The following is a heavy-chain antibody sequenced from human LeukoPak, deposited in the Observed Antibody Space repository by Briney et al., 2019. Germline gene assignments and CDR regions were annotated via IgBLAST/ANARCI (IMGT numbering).Heavy chain of an antibody. CDR3: ARLCLYYDILTGYYKRRFGWFDP. J-gene: IGHJ5*02. CDR1: GGSFSGYY. Sequence: PSETLSLTCAVYGGSFSGYYWSWIRQPPGKGLEWIGEINHSGSTNYNPSLKSRVTISVDTSKNQFSLKLSSVTAADTAVYYCARLCLYYDILTGYYKRRFGWFDPWGQGTLVTVSS. D-gene: IGHD3-9*01. CDR2: INHSGST. V-gene: IGHV4-34*01.